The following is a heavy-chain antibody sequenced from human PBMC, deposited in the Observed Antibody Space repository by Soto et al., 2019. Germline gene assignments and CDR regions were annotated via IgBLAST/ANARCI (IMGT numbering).Heavy chain of an antibody. CDR3: ARLEGLATISYYFDF. CDR1: DDSINSDKYY. V-gene: IGHV4-39*01. D-gene: IGHD3-9*01. J-gene: IGHJ4*02. CDR2: IYYRGNA. Sequence: QLQLQESGPGLVKPSETLSLTCSVSDDSINSDKYYWGWIRQPPGKCLEWIGSIYYRGNAYYNPSLQTRVTISLDKSKSQFPLKLNSVTAADSAVYFCARLEGLATISYYFDFWGPGALVTVSS.